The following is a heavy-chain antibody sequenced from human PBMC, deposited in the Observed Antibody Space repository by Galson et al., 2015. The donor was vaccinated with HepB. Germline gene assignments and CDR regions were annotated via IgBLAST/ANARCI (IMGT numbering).Heavy chain of an antibody. Sequence: QSGAEVKKAGESLTISCKGSGYGFATYWIGWVRQMPGKGLEWMGIIYPGDSKTRYSPSFQGQVSISADKAISTTYLQWSSLKASGTAMYYCARFGGSQLLHACFDYWGQGALVTVSS. J-gene: IGHJ4*02. CDR2: IYPGDSKT. CDR1: GYGFATYW. CDR3: ARFGGSQLLHACFDY. D-gene: IGHD2-2*01. V-gene: IGHV5-51*01.